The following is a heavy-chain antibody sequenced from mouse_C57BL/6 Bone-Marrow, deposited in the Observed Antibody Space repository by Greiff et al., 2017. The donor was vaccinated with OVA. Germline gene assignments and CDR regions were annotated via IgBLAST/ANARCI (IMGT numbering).Heavy chain of an antibody. Sequence: VQLQQSGAELAKPGASVKLSCKASGYTFTSYWMHWVKQRPGQGLEWIGYINPSSGYTKYNQKFKDKATLTADKSSNTAYMQLSSLTYEDSAVYYGAGEGLITTVVDTDYWGQGTTLTGSS. D-gene: IGHD1-1*01. V-gene: IGHV1-7*01. CDR1: GYTFTSYW. CDR2: INPSSGYT. J-gene: IGHJ2*01. CDR3: AGEGLITTVVDTDY.